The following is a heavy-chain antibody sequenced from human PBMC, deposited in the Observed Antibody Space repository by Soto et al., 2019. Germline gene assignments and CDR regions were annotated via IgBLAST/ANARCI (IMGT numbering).Heavy chain of an antibody. Sequence: GGSLRLSCAASGFTFSSYGMHWVRQAPGKGLEWVAVIWYDGSNKYYADSVKGRFTISRDNSKNTLYLQMNSLRAEDTAVYYCARDKEVRYYHYGMDVWGQGTMVTVSS. V-gene: IGHV3-33*01. CDR2: IWYDGSNK. CDR1: GFTFSSYG. D-gene: IGHD4-4*01. J-gene: IGHJ6*02. CDR3: ARDKEVRYYHYGMDV.